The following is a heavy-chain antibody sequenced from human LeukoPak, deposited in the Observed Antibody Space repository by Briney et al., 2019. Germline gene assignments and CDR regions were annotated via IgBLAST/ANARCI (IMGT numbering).Heavy chain of an antibody. D-gene: IGHD6-6*01. CDR1: GYTLTDLS. Sequence: ASVTVSCKVLGYTLTDLSIHWVRQTPGKGLEWMGGFDPEGGETIYAQNFQGRVTMTEDTSLHTAYMQLSSLRAEDTAVYYCARDLEYSSSWGMDVWGQGTTVTVSS. V-gene: IGHV1-24*01. CDR3: ARDLEYSSSWGMDV. CDR2: FDPEGGET. J-gene: IGHJ6*02.